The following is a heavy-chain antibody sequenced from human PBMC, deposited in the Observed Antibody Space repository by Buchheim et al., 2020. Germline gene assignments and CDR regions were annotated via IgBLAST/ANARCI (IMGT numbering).Heavy chain of an antibody. D-gene: IGHD3-16*01. V-gene: IGHV1-69*06. CDR3: GGGDDL. Sequence: QLVQSGAEVKRPGSSVKVSCRASGGTFSSAVIGWVRHAPGHGLEWMGGIIPVFGTLNYAQKFQGRLSIAADRSTSTVYMEVSSPTSDDTAVYFRGGGDDLWGRGTL. CDR1: GGTFSSAV. J-gene: IGHJ2*01. CDR2: IIPVFGTL.